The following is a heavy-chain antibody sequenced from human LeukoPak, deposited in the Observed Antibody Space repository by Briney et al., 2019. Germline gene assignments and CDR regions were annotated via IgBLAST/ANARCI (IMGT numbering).Heavy chain of an antibody. D-gene: IGHD3-22*01. J-gene: IGHJ3*02. Sequence: PGGSLRLSCAASGFTFSSYSMNWVRQAPGKGLEWVSSISSSSSYIYYADSVKGRFTISRDNSKNSLYLQMNSLRAEDTAVYYCARETPRRTGYYFCAFDIWGQGKMVTVSS. CDR3: ARETPRRTGYYFCAFDI. CDR2: ISSSSSYI. CDR1: GFTFSSYS. V-gene: IGHV3-21*01.